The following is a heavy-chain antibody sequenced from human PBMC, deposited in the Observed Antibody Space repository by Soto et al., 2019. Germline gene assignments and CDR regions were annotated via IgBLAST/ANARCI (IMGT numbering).Heavy chain of an antibody. J-gene: IGHJ6*02. V-gene: IGHV1-3*01. CDR1: GYTFTSYA. D-gene: IGHD3-9*01. CDR2: INAGNGNT. CDR3: ARDKGIGQILTGPYYYYGMDV. Sequence: GASVKVSCTASGYTFTSYAMHWVRQAPGQRLEWMGWINAGNGNTKYSQKFQGRVTITRDTSASTAYMELSSLRSEDTAVYYCARDKGIGQILTGPYYYYGMDVWGQGTTVTVSS.